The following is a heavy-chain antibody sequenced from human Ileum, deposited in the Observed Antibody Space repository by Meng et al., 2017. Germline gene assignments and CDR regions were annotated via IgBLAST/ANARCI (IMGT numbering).Heavy chain of an antibody. J-gene: IGHJ4*02. V-gene: IGHV3-74*01. CDR2: INNDGSYT. D-gene: IGHD3-16*01. CDR1: GFTFSGTW. CDR3: VKDWGGAGALDY. Sequence: EVRLGESGGGRVQPGGYLRLSCAASGFTFSGTWMHWVRQAPGKGLVWVARINNDGSYTDYVDSVKGRFTISRDNTKNTLYLQMTDLRAEDTAVYYCVKDWGGAGALDYWGQGSLVTVSS.